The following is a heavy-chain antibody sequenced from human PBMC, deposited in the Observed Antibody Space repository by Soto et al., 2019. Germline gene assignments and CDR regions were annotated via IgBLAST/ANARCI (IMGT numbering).Heavy chain of an antibody. J-gene: IGHJ4*02. Sequence: SVKVSCKASGGTFSNYAINWVRQAPGQGLEWMGEITPILGTANYAQRFQGRVTITADESTSTAYMELSSLRSEDTALYYCARSNRDYYDNSGYYYFDYWGQGALVTVSS. CDR2: ITPILGTA. CDR3: ARSNRDYYDNSGYYYFDY. V-gene: IGHV1-69*13. CDR1: GGTFSNYA. D-gene: IGHD3-22*01.